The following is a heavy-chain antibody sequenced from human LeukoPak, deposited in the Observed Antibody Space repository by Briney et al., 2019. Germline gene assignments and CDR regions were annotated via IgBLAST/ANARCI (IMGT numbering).Heavy chain of an antibody. V-gene: IGHV3-23*01. CDR1: GFTFSSYA. Sequence: QAGGSLRLSCAASGFTFSSYAMSWVRQAPGKGLEWVSAISGSGGSTCYADSVKGRFTISRDNSKNTLCLQMNSLRAEDTAVYYCAKEGQSGTPKPHDAFDIWGQGTMVTVSS. D-gene: IGHD6-19*01. J-gene: IGHJ3*02. CDR2: ISGSGGST. CDR3: AKEGQSGTPKPHDAFDI.